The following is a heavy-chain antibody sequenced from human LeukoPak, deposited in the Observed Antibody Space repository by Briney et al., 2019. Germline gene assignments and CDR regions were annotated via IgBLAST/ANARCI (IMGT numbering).Heavy chain of an antibody. Sequence: PGGSLRLSCAASGFTFSNYWMSRVRQAPGKGLEWVANIKDDGSEKYYVDSVKGRFTISRDNAKNSLYLQMNSLRAEDTAVYYCARTIRGYWGQGTLVTVSS. J-gene: IGHJ4*02. CDR1: GFTFSNYW. CDR2: IKDDGSEK. D-gene: IGHD3-10*01. V-gene: IGHV3-7*01. CDR3: ARTIRGY.